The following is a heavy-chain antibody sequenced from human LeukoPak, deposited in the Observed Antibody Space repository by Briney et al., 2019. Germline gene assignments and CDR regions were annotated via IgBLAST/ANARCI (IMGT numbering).Heavy chain of an antibody. V-gene: IGHV4-31*03. J-gene: IGHJ4*02. D-gene: IGHD3-3*01. Sequence: LSQTLSLTCTVSGGSISSGGYYWSWIRQHPGKGLEWIGYIYYSGSTYYNPSLKSRVTISVDTSKNQFSLKLSSVTPADTAVYYCARLRFLEWYYFDYWGQGTLVTVSS. CDR2: IYYSGST. CDR1: GGSISSGGYY. CDR3: ARLRFLEWYYFDY.